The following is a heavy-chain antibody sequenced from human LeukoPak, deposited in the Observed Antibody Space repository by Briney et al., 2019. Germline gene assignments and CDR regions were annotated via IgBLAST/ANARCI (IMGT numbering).Heavy chain of an antibody. CDR3: ANGRYDSSGYFYYYYYYYYMDV. CDR2: ISSSSSYI. CDR1: GFTFSSYS. V-gene: IGHV3-21*04. Sequence: GGSLRLSCAASGFTFSSYSMNWVRQAPGKGLEWVSSISSSSSYIYYADSVKGRFTISRDNSKNTLYLQMNSLRAEDTAVYYCANGRYDSSGYFYYYYYYYYMDVWGKGTTVTVSS. J-gene: IGHJ6*03. D-gene: IGHD3-22*01.